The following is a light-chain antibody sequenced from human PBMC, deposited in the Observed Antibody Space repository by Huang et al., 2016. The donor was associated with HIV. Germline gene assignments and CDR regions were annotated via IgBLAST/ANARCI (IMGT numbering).Light chain of an antibody. CDR3: RQGTHWPLYT. CDR1: QSLVHSDGNTY. J-gene: IGKJ2*01. V-gene: IGKV2-30*02. CDR2: KVS. Sequence: DVVMTQSPLSLPVTLGQPASISCRSSQSLVHSDGNTYLNWFQQRPGQSPRRLIYKVSNGDSGVPKRFSGSGSGTDFTLKISRVEAEDVGVYYCRQGTHWPLYTFGQGTKLEIK.